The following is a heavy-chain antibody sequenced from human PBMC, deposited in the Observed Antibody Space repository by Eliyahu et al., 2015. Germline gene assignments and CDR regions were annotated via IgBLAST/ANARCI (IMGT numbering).Heavy chain of an antibody. J-gene: IGHJ4*02. V-gene: IGHV3-7*01. CDR1: RFRFSGYW. CDR2: IGQGGSDK. Sequence: EVQLVESGGGLVQPGGSLRLSCTASRFRFSGYWMSWVRQAPGKGLEWVAXIGQGGSDKYYVDSVKGRFTISRDNAENSLYLQMNSLRAEDTAVYYCATSRSLDYWGQGTLVTVSS. CDR3: ATSRSLDY.